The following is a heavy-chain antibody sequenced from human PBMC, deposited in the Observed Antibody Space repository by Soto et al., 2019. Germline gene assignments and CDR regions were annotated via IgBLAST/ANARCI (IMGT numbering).Heavy chain of an antibody. V-gene: IGHV4-39*01. D-gene: IGHD2-15*01. CDR3: ARHTPAISISDH. Sequence: QLQLQESGPGLVKPSETLSLTCTVSGGSISSSSYYWGWIRQPPGKGLEWIGSIYYSGSTYYNPSPTSRPTISVDTSKNQFSLTLSSVTAADTAVYYCARHTPAISISDHWGQGTLVTVSS. CDR2: IYYSGST. CDR1: GGSISSSSYY. J-gene: IGHJ4*02.